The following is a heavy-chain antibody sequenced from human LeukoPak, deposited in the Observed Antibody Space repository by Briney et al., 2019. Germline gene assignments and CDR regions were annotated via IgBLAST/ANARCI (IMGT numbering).Heavy chain of an antibody. D-gene: IGHD6-13*01. CDR1: GFTFSYYA. CDR2: ISSSSGTT. CDR3: AKLQGRDIAAPFNWFDP. Sequence: PGGSLRLSCAASGFTFSYYAMSWVRQAPGKGLEWVSAISSSSGTTYYADPVKGRFTIFRDNSKNTLYLQMKSLRAEDTALYYCAKLQGRDIAAPFNWFDPWGQGTLVTVSS. J-gene: IGHJ5*02. V-gene: IGHV3-23*01.